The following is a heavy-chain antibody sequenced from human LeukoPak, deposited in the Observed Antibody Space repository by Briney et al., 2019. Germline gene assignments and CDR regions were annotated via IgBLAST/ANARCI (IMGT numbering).Heavy chain of an antibody. Sequence: GGSLRLSCAASGFTFSGSAMHWVRQASGKGLEWVGRIRSKANSYATVYAASVKGRFTISRDDSKNTAYLQMNSLKTEDTAVYYCTRHVKGYSYGFGWGQGTLVTVSS. V-gene: IGHV3-73*01. D-gene: IGHD5-18*01. CDR3: TRHVKGYSYGFG. J-gene: IGHJ4*02. CDR1: GFTFSGSA. CDR2: IRSKANSYAT.